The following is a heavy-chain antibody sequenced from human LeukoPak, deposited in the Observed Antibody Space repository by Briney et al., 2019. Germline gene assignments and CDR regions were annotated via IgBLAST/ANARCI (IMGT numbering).Heavy chain of an antibody. J-gene: IGHJ3*02. D-gene: IGHD3-22*01. CDR1: GGSISSYY. V-gene: IGHV4-59*01. Sequence: SETLSLTCTVSGGSISSYYWSWIRQPPGKGLEWIGYIYYSGSTNYNPSLKSRVTISVDTSKNQFSLKLSSVTAAGTAVYYCARVDTPRDAFDIWGQGTMVTVSS. CDR3: ARVDTPRDAFDI. CDR2: IYYSGST.